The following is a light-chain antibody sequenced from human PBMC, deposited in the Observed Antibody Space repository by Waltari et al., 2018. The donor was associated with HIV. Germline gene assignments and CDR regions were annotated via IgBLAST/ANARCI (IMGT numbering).Light chain of an antibody. V-gene: IGLV2-14*03. Sequence: QSALTQPASVSGSPGQAITISCTGTSSDVGGSYYVSWYQQPPGKAPKLMIYDVSNRPSGVSNRVSGSKSGNTASLTISGLQAEDEADYYCSSYTSSSTLESVFGGGTKLTVL. J-gene: IGLJ2*01. CDR1: SSDVGGSYY. CDR3: SSYTSSSTLESV. CDR2: DVS.